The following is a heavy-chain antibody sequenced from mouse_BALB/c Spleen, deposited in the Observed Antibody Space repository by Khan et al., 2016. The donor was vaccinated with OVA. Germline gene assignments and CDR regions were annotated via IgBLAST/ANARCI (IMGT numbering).Heavy chain of an antibody. J-gene: IGHJ3*01. CDR3: SRRNYFGYTFAY. CDR1: GYTFTDYY. CDR2: IYPGSGYT. Sequence: LEESGAELARPGASVKLSCKASGYTFTDYYINWVKQWTGQGLEWIGEIYPGSGYTYYNEKFKDKATLTADKSSTTAYMQLSSLTSEDSAVYFCSRRNYFGYTFAYWGQGTLVTVSA. V-gene: IGHV1-77*01. D-gene: IGHD1-2*01.